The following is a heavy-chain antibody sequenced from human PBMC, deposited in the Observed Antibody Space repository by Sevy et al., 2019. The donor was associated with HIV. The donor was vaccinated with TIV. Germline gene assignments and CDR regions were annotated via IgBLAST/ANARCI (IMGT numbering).Heavy chain of an antibody. CDR3: ARDVIGTYYYGSGSYSQYYGMDV. Sequence: SEPLSLTCTVSGYSISSGYYWGWIRQPPGKGLEWIGSIYHSGSTYYNPSLKSRVTISVDTSKNQFSLKLSSVTAADTAVYYCARDVIGTYYYGSGSYSQYYGMDVWGQGTTVTVSS. CDR1: GYSISSGYY. D-gene: IGHD3-10*01. CDR2: IYHSGST. V-gene: IGHV4-38-2*02. J-gene: IGHJ6*02.